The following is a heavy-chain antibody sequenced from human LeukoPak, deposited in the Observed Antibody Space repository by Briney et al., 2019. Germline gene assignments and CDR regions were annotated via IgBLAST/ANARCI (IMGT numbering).Heavy chain of an antibody. V-gene: IGHV4-4*09. CDR3: ARHLGSGGYDSYYFDY. CDR2: IYTSGST. CDR1: GGSISSYY. Sequence: PSETLSLTCTVSGGSISSYYWSWIRQPPGKGLEWIGYIYTSGSTNYNPSLKSRVTISVDTSKNQFSLKLSSVTAADTAVYYCARHLGSGGYDSYYFDYWGQGTLVTVSS. D-gene: IGHD5-12*01. J-gene: IGHJ4*02.